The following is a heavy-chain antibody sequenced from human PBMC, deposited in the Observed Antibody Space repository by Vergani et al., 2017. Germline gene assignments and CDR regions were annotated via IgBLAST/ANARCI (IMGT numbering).Heavy chain of an antibody. V-gene: IGHV5-51*01. D-gene: IGHD1-1*01. CDR1: GYSFTSYW. CDR3: AXLDRRRHQPGGNNWFDP. CDR2: IYPGDSDT. Sequence: EVQLVQSGAEVKKPGESLRISCKGSGYSFTSYWIGWVRQMPGKGLEWMGIIYPGDSDTRYSPSFQGQVTISADKSISTAYLQWSSLKASDTAMYYCAXLDRRRHQPGGNNWFDPWGQGTLVTVSS. J-gene: IGHJ5*02.